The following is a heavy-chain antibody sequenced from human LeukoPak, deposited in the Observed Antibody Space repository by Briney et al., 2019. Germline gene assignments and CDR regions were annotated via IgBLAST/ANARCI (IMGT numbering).Heavy chain of an antibody. CDR2: ISSSSTYI. CDR3: ARAGDGGYYFDY. D-gene: IGHD3-16*01. Sequence: PGGSLRLSCAASGFTLTYFSMNWVRQAPGKGLEWVSSISSSSTYIHYADSVRGRFTISIDNAKNSLYLQMNSLRAEDTAVYYCARAGDGGYYFDYWGQGTLVIVSS. V-gene: IGHV3-21*01. J-gene: IGHJ4*02. CDR1: GFTLTYFS.